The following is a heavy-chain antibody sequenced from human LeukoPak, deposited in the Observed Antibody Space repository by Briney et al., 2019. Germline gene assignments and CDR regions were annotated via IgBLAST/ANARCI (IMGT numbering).Heavy chain of an antibody. CDR3: AKKGGSGLHYFDS. CDR2: IWSDSTNK. D-gene: IGHD3-10*01. CDR1: GFTFSTYA. Sequence: GGSLRLSCAASGFTFSTYAMHWVRQAPGKGLEWVAVIWSDSTNKYYADSVKGRFTISRDNSKNTLDLQMNSLRVEDTAVYYCAKKGGSGLHYFDSWGQGTLVTVAS. V-gene: IGHV3-33*06. J-gene: IGHJ4*02.